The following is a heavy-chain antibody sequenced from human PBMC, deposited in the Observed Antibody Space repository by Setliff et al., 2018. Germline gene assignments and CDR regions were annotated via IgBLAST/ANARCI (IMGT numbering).Heavy chain of an antibody. Sequence: SETLSLTCTVSGVSISSHYWSWVRQPPGKGLECIGDIYYTGSTKYNPSLWCRLTMSIDTSKKQFSLRLTSVSAADTAVYYCARLRKSTPHWYFDLWGRGTLVTVSS. CDR3: ARLRKSTPHWYFDL. CDR1: GVSISSHY. J-gene: IGHJ2*01. V-gene: IGHV4-59*11. CDR2: IYYTGST.